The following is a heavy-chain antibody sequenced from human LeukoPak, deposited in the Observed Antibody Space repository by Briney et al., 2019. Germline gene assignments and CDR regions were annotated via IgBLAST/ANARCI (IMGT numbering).Heavy chain of an antibody. V-gene: IGHV3-30*18. CDR1: GFTFTNAW. D-gene: IGHD6-19*01. Sequence: SGGSLRLSCVASGFTFTNAWMNWVRQAPGKGLEWVAVISYDGSYKYSADSVKGRFAISRDNSKNTLYLQMSSLRAEDTAVYYCAKVVAVAQFDYWGQGTLVTVSS. CDR2: ISYDGSYK. CDR3: AKVVAVAQFDY. J-gene: IGHJ4*02.